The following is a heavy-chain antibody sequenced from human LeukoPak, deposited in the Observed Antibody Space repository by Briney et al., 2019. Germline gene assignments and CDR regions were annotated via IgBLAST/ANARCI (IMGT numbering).Heavy chain of an antibody. J-gene: IGHJ4*02. CDR3: ARVAVFGVVYFDS. D-gene: IGHD3-3*01. CDR2: IYYSGNT. V-gene: IGHV4-59*01. Sequence: SETLSLTCTVSGGSISSYYWSWIRQPPGKGLEWIGHIYYSGNTNYNPSLESRVTISVDTSKNHFSLKLSSVTAADTAVYYCARVAVFGVVYFDSWGQGTLVTVSS. CDR1: GGSISSYY.